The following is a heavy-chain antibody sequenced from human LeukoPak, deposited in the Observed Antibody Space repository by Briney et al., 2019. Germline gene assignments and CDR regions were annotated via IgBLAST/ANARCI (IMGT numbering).Heavy chain of an antibody. CDR3: ARGSANWGLGD. CDR2: INHSGST. D-gene: IGHD7-27*01. Sequence: SETLSLTCAVYGGSFSGYYWSWIRQPPGKGLEWIGEINHSGSTNYNPSLKSRVTISVDTSKNQFSLKLSSVTAADTAVYYCARGSANWGLGDWGQGTLVTVSS. CDR1: GGSFSGYY. V-gene: IGHV4-34*01. J-gene: IGHJ4*02.